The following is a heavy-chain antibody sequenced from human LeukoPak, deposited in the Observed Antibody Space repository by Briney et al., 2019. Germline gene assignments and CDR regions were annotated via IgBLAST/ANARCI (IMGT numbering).Heavy chain of an antibody. CDR2: INRSGST. CDR1: GVSFSGYY. CDR3: RRGSVRGHY. Sequence: PSETLSLTCAVYGVSFSGYYWSWIRQPPGKGLEWIGEINRSGSTNYHPSPKTGVTISVDTYQNQFSLQLMPRPPADTEADYCRRGSVRGHYRGQGTLVTVSS. J-gene: IGHJ4*02. V-gene: IGHV4-34*01. D-gene: IGHD4-17*01.